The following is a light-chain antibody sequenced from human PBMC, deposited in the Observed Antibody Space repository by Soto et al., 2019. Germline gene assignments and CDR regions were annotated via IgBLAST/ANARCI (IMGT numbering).Light chain of an antibody. Sequence: IVMTQSPAALSVSPGGRPTLSCRARQSISDPLAWYQQKQGQAPRLLIYGASTRAPGVPARFSGSGSGTDFTLTISKVEPEDIAVYYCQPVGVSTTFGGVTKV. CDR3: QPVGVSTT. J-gene: IGKJ4*01. V-gene: IGKV3-15*01. CDR2: GAS. CDR1: QSISDP.